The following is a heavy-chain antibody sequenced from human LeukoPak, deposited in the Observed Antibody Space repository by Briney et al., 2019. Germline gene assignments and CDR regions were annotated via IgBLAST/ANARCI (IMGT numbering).Heavy chain of an antibody. CDR1: GGSFSGYS. V-gene: IGHV4-34*01. D-gene: IGHD3-10*01. Sequence: SETLSLTCAVYGGSFSGYSWTWIRQPPGKGLEWIGSMYHSGSTYYNPPLKSRVTISEDTSKNQFSLKLRSVTAADTAVYYCARGPRFGELLWHWFDPWGQGTLVTVSS. CDR3: ARGPRFGELLWHWFDP. J-gene: IGHJ5*02. CDR2: MYHSGST.